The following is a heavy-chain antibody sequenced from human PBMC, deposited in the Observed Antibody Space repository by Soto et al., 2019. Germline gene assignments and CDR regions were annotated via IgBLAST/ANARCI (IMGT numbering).Heavy chain of an antibody. V-gene: IGHV4-34*01. Sequence: PSETLSLTCSIYGGSFSGYYWSWIRQPPGKGLEWIGEINHSGNTNYNPSLKSRVTISVDTSNNQFSLKLNPVTAADTAVYYCARSGPAVLNGFYYPDMDVWGQGTTVTVSS. D-gene: IGHD2-2*01. J-gene: IGHJ6*02. CDR2: INHSGNT. CDR1: GGSFSGYY. CDR3: ARSGPAVLNGFYYPDMDV.